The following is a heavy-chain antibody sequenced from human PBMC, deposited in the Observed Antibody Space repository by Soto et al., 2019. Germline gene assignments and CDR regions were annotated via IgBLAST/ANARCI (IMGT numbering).Heavy chain of an antibody. D-gene: IGHD4-17*01. CDR2: IIPIFGTA. V-gene: IGHV1-69*01. CDR3: ARDLYGDYQTYYYYGMDV. Sequence: VKVSCKASGGTFSSYAISWVRQAPGQGLEWMGGIIPIFGTANYAQKFQGRVTITADESTSTAYMELSSLRSEDTAVYYCARDLYGDYQTYYYYGMDVWGQGTTVTVSS. CDR1: GGTFSSYA. J-gene: IGHJ6*02.